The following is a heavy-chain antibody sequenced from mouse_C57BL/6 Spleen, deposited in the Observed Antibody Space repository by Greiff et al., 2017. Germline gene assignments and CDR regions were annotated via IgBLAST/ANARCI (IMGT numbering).Heavy chain of an antibody. J-gene: IGHJ2*01. CDR1: GYTFTDYN. Sequence: VQLQQSGPELVKPGASVKIPCKASGYTFTDYNMDWVKQSHGKSLEWIGDINPNNGGTIYNQKFKGKATLTVDKSSSTAYMELRSLTSEDTAVYYCARSLSIYYYGPYYFDYWGQGTTLTVSS. V-gene: IGHV1-18*01. CDR2: INPNNGGT. D-gene: IGHD1-1*01. CDR3: ARSLSIYYYGPYYFDY.